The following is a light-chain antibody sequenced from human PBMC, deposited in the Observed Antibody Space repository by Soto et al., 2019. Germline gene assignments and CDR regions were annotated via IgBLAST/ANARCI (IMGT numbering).Light chain of an antibody. V-gene: IGLV1-40*01. CDR2: GNS. Sequence: QSVLTQPPSVSGAPGQRVTISCTGSSSNIGAGYNVYWYQQLPGTAPKLLIYGNSNRPSGVPDRFSGSKSGTSASLAITGLQAEDEADYYCQSYDSSLSCDVFGTGTKLTVL. CDR1: SSNIGAGYN. J-gene: IGLJ1*01. CDR3: QSYDSSLSCDV.